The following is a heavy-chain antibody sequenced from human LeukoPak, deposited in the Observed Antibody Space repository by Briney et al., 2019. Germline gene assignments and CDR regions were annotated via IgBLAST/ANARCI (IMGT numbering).Heavy chain of an antibody. CDR3: ARDENYGIFFNVDY. J-gene: IGHJ4*02. V-gene: IGHV1-2*02. D-gene: IGHD4-17*01. Sequence: ASVKVSCKSSGYTFTGYYMYWMRQAPGQGLEWMGWINPNSGDTNYAQKFQGRVTMTADTSSSTAYMEPRSLRLDDMAVYYCARDENYGIFFNVDYWGQGTLVTVSS. CDR2: INPNSGDT. CDR1: GYTFTGYY.